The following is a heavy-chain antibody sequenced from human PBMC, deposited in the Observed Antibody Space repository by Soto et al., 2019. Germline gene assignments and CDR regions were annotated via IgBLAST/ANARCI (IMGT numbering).Heavy chain of an antibody. J-gene: IGHJ5*02. Sequence: SETLSLTCTVSGGSISSYYWSWIRQPPGKGLEWIGYIYYSGSTYYNPSLKSRVTISVDTSKNQFSLKLSSVTAADTAVYYCARADPDNWFDPWGQGTLVTVSS. CDR3: ARADPDNWFDP. V-gene: IGHV4-59*12. CDR2: IYYSGST. CDR1: GGSISSYY.